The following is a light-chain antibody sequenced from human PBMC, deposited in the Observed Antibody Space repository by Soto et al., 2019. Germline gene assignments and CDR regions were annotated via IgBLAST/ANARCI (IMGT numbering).Light chain of an antibody. CDR2: DAS. Sequence: QTTQSPSALSASMGDRATITCRASQSISSWLAWYQQKPGKAPKLLIYDASTLQSGVPSRYSGSGSGTEFTLTISSLQPDDFATYYCQQYNSYSRTFGQGTKVDIK. J-gene: IGKJ1*01. V-gene: IGKV1-5*01. CDR1: QSISSW. CDR3: QQYNSYSRT.